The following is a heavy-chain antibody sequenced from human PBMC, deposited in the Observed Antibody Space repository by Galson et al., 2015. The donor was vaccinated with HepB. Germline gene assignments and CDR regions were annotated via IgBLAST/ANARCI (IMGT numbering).Heavy chain of an antibody. CDR1: GGTFSSNS. J-gene: IGHJ4*02. Sequence: SVKVSCKASGGTFSSNSISWVRQAPGQGLEWMGRITPMFGIAKYAQQFQGRVTITADKSTSTAYMELSSLRSDDMAVYYCARESLWSGYYYFDYWGQGTLVTVSS. CDR2: ITPMFGIA. D-gene: IGHD3-3*01. V-gene: IGHV1-69*04. CDR3: ARESLWSGYYYFDY.